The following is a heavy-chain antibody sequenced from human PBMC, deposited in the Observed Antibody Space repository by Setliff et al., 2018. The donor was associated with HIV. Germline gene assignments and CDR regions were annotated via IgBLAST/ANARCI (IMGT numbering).Heavy chain of an antibody. V-gene: IGHV1-24*01. Sequence: ASVKVSCKVPGYTLSDLSIHWVRQTGKKGLEWMGGFDAEDDDVIYAQKFQGRLTVSEDTTTNSAYMELSRLTSDDTAVYYCANSGRSTDDYYYYHYMDVWGKGTTVTVSS. J-gene: IGHJ6*03. CDR1: GYTLSDLS. CDR2: FDAEDDDV. CDR3: ANSGRSTDDYYYYHYMDV. D-gene: IGHD4-4*01.